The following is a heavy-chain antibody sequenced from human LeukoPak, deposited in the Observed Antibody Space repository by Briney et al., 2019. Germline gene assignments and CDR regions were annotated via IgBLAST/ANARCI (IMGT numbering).Heavy chain of an antibody. CDR1: GFTFSRYS. D-gene: IGHD6-13*01. CDR3: ARDPSSSHDAFDI. CDR2: ISSSTTI. Sequence: GGSLRLSCAASGFTFSRYSMNWVRQAPGKGLEWVSYISSSTTIYYADSVKGRFTISRDNAKNSLYLQMNSLRAEDTAVYYCARDPSSSHDAFDIWGQGTMVTVSS. J-gene: IGHJ3*02. V-gene: IGHV3-48*04.